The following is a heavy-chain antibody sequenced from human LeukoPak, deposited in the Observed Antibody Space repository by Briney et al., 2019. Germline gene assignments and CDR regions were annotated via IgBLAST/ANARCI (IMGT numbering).Heavy chain of an antibody. CDR3: ARDYGDTAGFDY. J-gene: IGHJ4*02. CDR1: GGSFSDYY. D-gene: IGHD4-17*01. CDR2: IYYSGST. Sequence: SETLSLTCAVYGGSFSDYYWSWIRQPPGKGLEWIGYIYYSGSTYYNPSLKSRVTISVDTSKNQFSLKLSSVTAADTAVYYCARDYGDTAGFDYWGQGTLVTVSS. V-gene: IGHV4-30-4*08.